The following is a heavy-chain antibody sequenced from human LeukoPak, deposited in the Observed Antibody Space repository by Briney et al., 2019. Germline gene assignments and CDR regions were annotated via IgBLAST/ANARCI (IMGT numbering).Heavy chain of an antibody. J-gene: IGHJ4*02. D-gene: IGHD2-15*01. CDR3: ARDGVASTYYFDY. Sequence: ASVKVSCKASGGTFSSYAISWVRQAPGQGLEWMGRIIPILGIANYAQKFQGRVTITADKSTSTAHMELSSLRSEDTAVYYCARDGVASTYYFDYWGQGTLVTVSS. V-gene: IGHV1-69*04. CDR2: IIPILGIA. CDR1: GGTFSSYA.